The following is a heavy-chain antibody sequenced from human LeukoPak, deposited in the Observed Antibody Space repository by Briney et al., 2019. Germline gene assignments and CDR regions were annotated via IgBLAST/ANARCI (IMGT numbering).Heavy chain of an antibody. CDR3: ARGRYYDSPDI. Sequence: SETLSLTCAVYGGPFSGYYWSWIRQPPGKGLEWIGEINHSGSTNYNPSLKSRVTISVDTSKNQFSLKLSSVTAADTAVYYCARGRYYDSPDIWGQGTMVTVSS. CDR2: INHSGST. D-gene: IGHD3-22*01. V-gene: IGHV4-34*01. J-gene: IGHJ3*02. CDR1: GGPFSGYY.